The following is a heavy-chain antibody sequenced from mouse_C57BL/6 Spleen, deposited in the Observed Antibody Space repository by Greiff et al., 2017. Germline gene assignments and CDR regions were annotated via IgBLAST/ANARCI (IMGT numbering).Heavy chain of an antibody. CDR3: ARLLRS. CDR2: ISSGSSTI. CDR1: GFTFSDYG. Sequence: EVMLVESGGGLVKPGGSLKLSCAASGFTFSDYGMHWVRQAPEKGLEWVAYISSGSSTIYYADTVKGRFTISRDNAKNTLFLQMTSLRSEDTAMYYCARLLRSWGTGTTVTVSS. D-gene: IGHD1-1*01. V-gene: IGHV5-17*01. J-gene: IGHJ1*03.